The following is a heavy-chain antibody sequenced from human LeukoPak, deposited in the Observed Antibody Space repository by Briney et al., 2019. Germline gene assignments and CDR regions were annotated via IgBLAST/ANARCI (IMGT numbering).Heavy chain of an antibody. D-gene: IGHD3-16*01. Sequence: TSQTLSLTCAISGDTFSSNSATWNWIRQSPSRGLEWLGRTYYTSKLYSDYAVSVKSRITINPDTSKNQFSLQLNSVTPEDTAVYYCARIGHPWGIEDAFDIWGQGTMVTVSS. CDR3: ARIGHPWGIEDAFDI. J-gene: IGHJ3*02. CDR1: GDTFSSNSAT. CDR2: TYYTSKLYS. V-gene: IGHV6-1*01.